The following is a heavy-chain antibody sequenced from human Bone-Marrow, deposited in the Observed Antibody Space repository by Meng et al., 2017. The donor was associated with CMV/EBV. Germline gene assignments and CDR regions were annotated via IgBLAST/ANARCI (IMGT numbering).Heavy chain of an antibody. CDR1: GFTFSSYS. D-gene: IGHD6-13*01. Sequence: GGSLRLSCAASGFTFSSYSMNWVRQAPGKGLEWVSSISSSSSYIYYADSVKGRFTISRDNAKNSLYLQMNSLRAGDTAVYYCARDPVSSSWHGYYYYYGMDVWGQGTTVTVSS. CDR2: ISSSSSYI. CDR3: ARDPVSSSWHGYYYYYGMDV. V-gene: IGHV3-21*01. J-gene: IGHJ6*02.